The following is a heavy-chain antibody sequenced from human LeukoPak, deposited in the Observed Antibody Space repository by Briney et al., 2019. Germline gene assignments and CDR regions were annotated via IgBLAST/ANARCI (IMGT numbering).Heavy chain of an antibody. CDR2: ISYDGGIT. J-gene: IGHJ4*02. D-gene: IGHD3-10*01. CDR1: GFTFSNYA. CDR3: ARDSTYYYASGSCGPHYFDY. V-gene: IGHV3-30*01. Sequence: PGRSLRLSCAASGFTFSNYAMHWVRQAPGKGLEWVAGISYDGGITHYADSVKGRFTISRDNSKNTLYLQLNSLRPEDAAVYYCARDSTYYYASGSCGPHYFDYWGQGTLVTVSS.